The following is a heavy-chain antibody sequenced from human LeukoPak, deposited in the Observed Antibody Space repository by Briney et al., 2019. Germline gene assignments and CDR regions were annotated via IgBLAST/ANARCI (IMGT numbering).Heavy chain of an antibody. CDR1: GFTFSSNV. CDR2: ISHDETTQ. CDR3: AKDRIIISFGDVSKH. Sequence: GGSLRLSCVASGFTFSSNVLNWVRQAPGKGLEWVALISHDETTQHYADSVKGRFTISRDNSKNTLYLQMNNLRVDDTAVYYCAKDRIIISFGDVSKHWGQGTLVTVSS. J-gene: IGHJ1*01. D-gene: IGHD3-10*01. V-gene: IGHV3-30*18.